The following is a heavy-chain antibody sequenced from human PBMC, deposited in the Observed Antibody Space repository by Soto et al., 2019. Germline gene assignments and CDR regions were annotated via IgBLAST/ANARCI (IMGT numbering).Heavy chain of an antibody. CDR2: ISYDGSNK. CDR3: ARDHDTSGFSNY. Sequence: GGSLRLSCAASGFSFGSYAMHWVRQAPGKGLEWVAVISYDGSNKYYADSVKGRFTISRDNSRNTLDLQMNSLSAEDTAVYFCARDHDTSGFSNYWGQGTLVTVSS. J-gene: IGHJ4*02. V-gene: IGHV3-30-3*01. D-gene: IGHD3-22*01. CDR1: GFSFGSYA.